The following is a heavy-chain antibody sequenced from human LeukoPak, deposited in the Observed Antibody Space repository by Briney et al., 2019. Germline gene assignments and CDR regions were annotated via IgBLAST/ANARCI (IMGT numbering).Heavy chain of an antibody. CDR2: ISYDGSNK. J-gene: IGHJ3*02. V-gene: IGHV3-30-3*01. CDR1: GFTFSSYA. CDR3: ARERYGSSWYWSAFDI. Sequence: GGSLRLSCAASGFTFSSYAMHWVRQAPGKGLEWVAVISYDGSNKYYADSVKGRFTISRDNSKNTLYLQMNSLRAEDTAVYYCARERYGSSWYWSAFDIWGQGTMVTVSS. D-gene: IGHD6-13*01.